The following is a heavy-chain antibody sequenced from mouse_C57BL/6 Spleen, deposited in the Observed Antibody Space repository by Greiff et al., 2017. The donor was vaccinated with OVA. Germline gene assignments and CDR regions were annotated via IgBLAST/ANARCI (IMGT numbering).Heavy chain of an antibody. V-gene: IGHV5-4*01. CDR3: AREGWYFDV. Sequence: EVKVVESGGGLVKPGGSLKLSCAASGFTFSSYAMSWVRQTPEKRLEWVATISDGGSYTYYPDNVKGRFTISRDNAKNNLYMQMSHLKSEDTAMYYCAREGWYFDVWGTGTTVTVSS. CDR1: GFTFSSYA. CDR2: ISDGGSYT. J-gene: IGHJ1*03.